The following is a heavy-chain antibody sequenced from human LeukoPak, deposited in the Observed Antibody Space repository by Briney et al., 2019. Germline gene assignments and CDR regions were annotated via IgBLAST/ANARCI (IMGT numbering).Heavy chain of an antibody. CDR2: IYHSGST. J-gene: IGHJ4*02. Sequence: SETLSLTCAVSGYSISSGYYWGWIRQPPGKGLEWIGSIYHSGSTYYNPSLKSRVTISVDTSKNQFSLKLSFVTAAETAVYYCASYYDYVWGSLPVDYWGQGTLVTVSS. CDR1: GYSISSGYY. D-gene: IGHD3-16*01. V-gene: IGHV4-38-2*01. CDR3: ASYYDYVWGSLPVDY.